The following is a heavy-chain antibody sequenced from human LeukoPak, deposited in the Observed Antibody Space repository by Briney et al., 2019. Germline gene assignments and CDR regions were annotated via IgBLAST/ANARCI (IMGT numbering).Heavy chain of an antibody. CDR3: AKGHQVTTFYDAFDI. CDR1: GLTFSDYS. J-gene: IGHJ3*02. D-gene: IGHD4-17*01. CDR2: ISGSGETT. V-gene: IGHV3-23*01. Sequence: GGSLRLSCAASGLTFSDYSMTWVRQAPGKGLEWVSGISGSGETTYYADSVKGRFTISRDNSKNTLYLHMNSLRAEDTALYYCAKGHQVTTFYDAFDIWGQGTMVTVSS.